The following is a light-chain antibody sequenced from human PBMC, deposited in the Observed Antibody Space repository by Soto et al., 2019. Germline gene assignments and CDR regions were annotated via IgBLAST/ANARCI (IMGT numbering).Light chain of an antibody. CDR3: SSSTTSITSHVT. Sequence: QSALTQPASVSGSPGQSITISCTGTSSDVGGSDYVSWYQQEPGKAPKLIIFGVTNRPSGVSNRFSGSKSGNTASLTISGLQAEDEADYYGSSSTTSITSHVTFGGGTKLTVL. CDR1: SSDVGGSDY. CDR2: GVT. V-gene: IGLV2-14*01. J-gene: IGLJ2*01.